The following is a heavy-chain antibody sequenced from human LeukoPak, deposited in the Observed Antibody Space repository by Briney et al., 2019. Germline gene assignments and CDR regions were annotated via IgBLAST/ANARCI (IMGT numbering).Heavy chain of an antibody. D-gene: IGHD6-19*01. V-gene: IGHV4-39*01. CDR3: ARQSGRIAVAGPFDY. Sequence: SETLSLTCTVSGGSISSSSYYWGWIRQPPGKGLEWIGSIYYSGSTYYSPSLKSRVTISVDTSKNQFSLKLSSVTAADTAVYYCARQSGRIAVAGPFDYWGQGTLVTVSS. CDR2: IYYSGST. CDR1: GGSISSSSYY. J-gene: IGHJ4*02.